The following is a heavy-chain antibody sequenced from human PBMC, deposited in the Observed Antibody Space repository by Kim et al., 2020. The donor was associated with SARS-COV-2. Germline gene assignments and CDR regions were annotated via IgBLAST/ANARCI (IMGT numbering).Heavy chain of an antibody. CDR3: ARNTRGDSSSKPYGMDV. V-gene: IGHV1-69*02. D-gene: IGHD6-6*01. CDR1: GGTFSSYT. Sequence: SVKVSCKASGGTFSSYTISWVRQAPGQGLEWMGRIIPILGIANYAQKFQGRVTITADKSTSTAYMELSSLRSEDTAVYYCARNTRGDSSSKPYGMDVWGQGTTVTVSS. J-gene: IGHJ6*02. CDR2: IIPILGIA.